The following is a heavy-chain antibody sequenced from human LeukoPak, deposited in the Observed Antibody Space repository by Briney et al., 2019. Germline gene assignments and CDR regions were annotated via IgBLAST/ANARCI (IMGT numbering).Heavy chain of an antibody. CDR2: MNPNSGNT. CDR3: ARGSYYFDY. V-gene: IGHV1-8*01. J-gene: IGHJ4*02. Sequence: AASVKVSCKASGYTFTSYDLNWVRQATGQGLEWMGWMNPNSGNTGYAQRFQGRVTMTRNTSIGTAYMELSRLRSDDTAVYYCARGSYYFDYWGQGTLVTVSS. CDR1: GYTFTSYD.